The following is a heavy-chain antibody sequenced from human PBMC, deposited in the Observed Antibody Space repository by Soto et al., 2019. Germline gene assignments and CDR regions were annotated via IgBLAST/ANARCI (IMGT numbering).Heavy chain of an antibody. J-gene: IGHJ5*02. CDR3: ARVLGLYLAPINWFDP. D-gene: IGHD3-16*02. Sequence: ASVKVSCKASGYTFTSYGISWVRQAPGQGLEWMGWISAYNGNTNYAQKLQGRVTMTTDTSTSTAYMELRSLRSDDTAVYYCARVLGLYLAPINWFDPWGQGTLVTVSS. CDR1: GYTFTSYG. CDR2: ISAYNGNT. V-gene: IGHV1-18*01.